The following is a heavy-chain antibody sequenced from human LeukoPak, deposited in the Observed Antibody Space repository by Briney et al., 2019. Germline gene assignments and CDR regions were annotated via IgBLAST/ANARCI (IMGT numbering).Heavy chain of an antibody. CDR3: ARQYSSGWYTFDY. Sequence: GGSLRLSCADSVFTFSSYWMSWVRQAPGKGLEWVANIKQDGSEKYYVDSVKGRFTISRDNAKNSLYLQMNSLRAEDTAVYYCARQYSSGWYTFDYWGQGTLVTVSS. CDR2: IKQDGSEK. CDR1: VFTFSSYW. J-gene: IGHJ4*02. D-gene: IGHD6-19*01. V-gene: IGHV3-7*01.